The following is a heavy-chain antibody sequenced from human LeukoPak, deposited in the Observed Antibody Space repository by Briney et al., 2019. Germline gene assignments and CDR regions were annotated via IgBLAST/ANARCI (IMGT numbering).Heavy chain of an antibody. CDR3: ARIGYCSGTYCSGFDY. D-gene: IGHD2-2*01. CDR1: GFTFSSYW. CDR2: IKDGSEK. Sequence: PGGPLRLSCAASGFTFSSYWMSWVRQAPGKGLEWVANIKDGSEKYYLDSVEGRFTISSDNAKKSLFLQMDSLRAEDTAVYYCARIGYCSGTYCSGFDYWSQGALVTVSS. V-gene: IGHV3-7*01. J-gene: IGHJ4*02.